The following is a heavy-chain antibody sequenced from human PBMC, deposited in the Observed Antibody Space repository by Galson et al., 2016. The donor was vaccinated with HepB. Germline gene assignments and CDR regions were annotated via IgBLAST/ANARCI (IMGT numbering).Heavy chain of an antibody. CDR3: VRAFSDGTATSPCDY. J-gene: IGHJ4*02. CDR2: VYPGDSET. CDR1: GYKFTNHW. D-gene: IGHD5-24*01. V-gene: IGHV5-51*01. Sequence: QSGAEVKKPGESLKISCKTSGYKFTNHWIGWVRQVPGKGLEWMGSVYPGDSETRYSPSFQGQVTVSADKFITTAYLQWSSLKASDTAIYFCVRAFSDGTATSPCDYWGPGILVTVSS.